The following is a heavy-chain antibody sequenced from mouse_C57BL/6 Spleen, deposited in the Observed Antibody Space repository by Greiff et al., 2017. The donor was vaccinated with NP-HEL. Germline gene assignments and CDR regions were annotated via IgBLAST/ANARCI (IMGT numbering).Heavy chain of an antibody. D-gene: IGHD2-3*01. CDR1: GFTFSDYY. J-gene: IGHJ3*01. CDR3: ARREGYDGSSWFAY. Sequence: EVHLVESGGGLVQPGGSLKLSCAASGFTFSDYYMYWVRQTPEKRLEWVAYISNGGGSTYYPDTVKGRFTISRDNAKNTLYLQMSRLKSEDTAMYYCARREGYDGSSWFAYWGQGTLVTVSA. CDR2: ISNGGGST. V-gene: IGHV5-12*01.